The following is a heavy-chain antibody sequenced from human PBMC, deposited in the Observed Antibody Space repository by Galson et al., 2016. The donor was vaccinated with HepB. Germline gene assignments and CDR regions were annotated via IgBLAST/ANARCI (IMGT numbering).Heavy chain of an antibody. D-gene: IGHD5-18*01. J-gene: IGHJ3*02. CDR2: ISYDGSNK. Sequence: SLRLSCAASGFSFSSYAMHWVRQAPGKGPEWVAVISYDGSNKYYADSVKGRFTISRDNSKNTLYLQMNSLSAEDTAVYYCATGYGATPAAGAFDIWGQGRIGTVCS. CDR1: GFSFSSYA. V-gene: IGHV3-30-3*01. CDR3: ATGYGATPAAGAFDI.